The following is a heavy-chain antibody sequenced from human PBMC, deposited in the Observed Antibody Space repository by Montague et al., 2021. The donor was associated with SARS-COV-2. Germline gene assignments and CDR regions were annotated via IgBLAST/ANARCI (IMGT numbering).Heavy chain of an antibody. J-gene: IGHJ6*02. V-gene: IGHV4-34*01. CDR2: INHSGST. Sequence: SETLSLTCAVYGGSFSGYYWSWIRQPPGKGLEWIGEINHSGSTNXNPSLKSRVTISVDTSKNQFSLKLRSVTAADTAVYFCAWKAELRITMVRGVHGVYGMDVWGQGTTVTVSS. CDR1: GGSFSGYY. D-gene: IGHD3-10*01. CDR3: AWKAELRITMVRGVHGVYGMDV.